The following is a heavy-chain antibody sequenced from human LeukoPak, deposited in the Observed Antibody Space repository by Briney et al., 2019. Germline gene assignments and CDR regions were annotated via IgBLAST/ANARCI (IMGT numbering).Heavy chain of an antibody. D-gene: IGHD3-10*02. Sequence: GGSLRLSCAASGFTVSSNYMSWVRQAPGKGLEWVSVIYSGGSTYYADSVKGRFTISRDNAKNSLYLQMNSLRAEDTAVYYCAELGITMIGRVWGKGTTVTISS. CDR1: GFTVSSNY. V-gene: IGHV3-53*01. J-gene: IGHJ6*04. CDR3: AELGITMIGRV. CDR2: IYSGGST.